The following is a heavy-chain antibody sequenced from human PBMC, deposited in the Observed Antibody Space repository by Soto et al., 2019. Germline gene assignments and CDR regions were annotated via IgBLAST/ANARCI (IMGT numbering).Heavy chain of an antibody. CDR1: GFSLTTGGLG. V-gene: IGHV2-5*01. J-gene: IGHJ6*02. CDR2: IYWNDDR. CDR3: GHRRESFDYSGLDV. Sequence: SGPTLVNPIQTLTLTCTFSGFSLTTGGLGVGWIRQPPGKALEWLGVIYWNDDRRYNPSLRSRLTLTKDTSKNQVFLTMTSMDPVDTATYYCGHRRESFDYSGLDVWGQGTTVTVSS. D-gene: IGHD3-3*01.